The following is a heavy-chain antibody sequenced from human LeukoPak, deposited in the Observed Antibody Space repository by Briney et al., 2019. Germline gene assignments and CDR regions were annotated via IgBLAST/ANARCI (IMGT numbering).Heavy chain of an antibody. CDR1: GYTFTAYA. CDR2: INPNSGDR. D-gene: IGHD2-2*01. V-gene: IGHV1-2*02. CDR3: ASGASSRTNAYRY. Sequence: ASVKVSCKASGYTFTAYAMNWVRQAPGQGLEWVGWINPNSGDRSYAQTFQGRVTMTRDTSISTAYMELSSLRSDDTAVYYCASGASSRTNAYRYWGQGTLVTVSS. J-gene: IGHJ4*02.